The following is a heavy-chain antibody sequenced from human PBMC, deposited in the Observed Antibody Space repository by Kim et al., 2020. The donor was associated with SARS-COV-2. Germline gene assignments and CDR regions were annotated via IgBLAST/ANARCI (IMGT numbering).Heavy chain of an antibody. D-gene: IGHD3-10*01. J-gene: IGHJ4*02. Sequence: GGSLRLSCAASGFTFSSYAMHWVRQAPGKGLEWVAVISYDGSNKYYADSVKGRFTISRDNSKNTLYLQMNSLRAEDTAVYYCARDRRDYEILWFGECWFDYWGQGTLVTVSS. CDR3: ARDRRDYEILWFGECWFDY. CDR1: GFTFSSYA. V-gene: IGHV3-30*04. CDR2: ISYDGSNK.